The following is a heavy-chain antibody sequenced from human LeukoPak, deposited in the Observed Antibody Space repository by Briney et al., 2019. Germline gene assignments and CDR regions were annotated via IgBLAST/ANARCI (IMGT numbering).Heavy chain of an antibody. CDR2: ISYDGRNK. V-gene: IGHV3-30-3*01. CDR1: GFTFSSYA. Sequence: GGSLRLSCAASGFTFSSYAIHWVRQAPGKGLEWVAVISYDGRNKYYADSVKGRFTISRDKSKNTLYVQVNSLRAEDTAVYYWGRGSYRSRGGFYFDYGARGTRVTVSS. CDR3: GRGSYRSRGGFYFDY. J-gene: IGHJ4*02. D-gene: IGHD6-13*01.